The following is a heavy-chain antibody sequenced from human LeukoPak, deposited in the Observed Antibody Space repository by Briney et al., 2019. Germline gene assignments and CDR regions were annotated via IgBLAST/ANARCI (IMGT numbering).Heavy chain of an antibody. Sequence: GGSLRLSCAASGFTFSSYGMHCVRQAPGKGLEWVAVTWYDGSNKYYADSVKGRFTISRDNSKNTLYLQMNSLRAEDTAVYYCARILGDYYDSSGSYFDYWGQGTLVTVSS. D-gene: IGHD3-22*01. CDR1: GFTFSSYG. J-gene: IGHJ4*02. CDR3: ARILGDYYDSSGSYFDY. CDR2: TWYDGSNK. V-gene: IGHV3-33*01.